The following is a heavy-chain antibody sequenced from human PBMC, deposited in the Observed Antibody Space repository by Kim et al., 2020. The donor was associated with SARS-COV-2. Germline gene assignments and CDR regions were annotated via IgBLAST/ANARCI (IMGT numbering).Heavy chain of an antibody. CDR2: IYYSGST. D-gene: IGHD3-3*01. J-gene: IGHJ5*02. Sequence: SETLSLTCTVSGGSISSGGYYWSWIRQHPGKGLEWIGYIYYSGSTYYNPSLKSRVTISVDTSKNQFSLKLSSVTAADTALYYCARGPSEYYDFWSGPNLNWFAPWGQGTLVTVSS. V-gene: IGHV4-31*03. CDR3: ARGPSEYYDFWSGPNLNWFAP. CDR1: GGSISSGGYY.